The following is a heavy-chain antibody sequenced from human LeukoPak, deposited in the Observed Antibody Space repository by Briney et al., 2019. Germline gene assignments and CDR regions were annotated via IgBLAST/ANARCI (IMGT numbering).Heavy chain of an antibody. CDR3: ARVSTSGCRDWLDP. D-gene: IGHD3-9*01. CDR1: GYTFADYY. J-gene: IGHJ5*02. V-gene: IGHV1-2*02. CDR2: IYPKSGGT. Sequence: ASVKVSCKTSGYTFADYYIHWVRQDPGQGLEWMGWIYPKSGGTNSAQKFQGRVTMTRDTSISTAYMELSRLRFDDTAVYYCARVSTSGCRDWLDPWGQGTLVTVSS.